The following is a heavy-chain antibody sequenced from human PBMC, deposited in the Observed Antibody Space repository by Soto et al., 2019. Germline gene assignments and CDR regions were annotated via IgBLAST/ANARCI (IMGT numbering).Heavy chain of an antibody. CDR1: GFTFSNAW. CDR2: IKSKTDGGTT. CDR3: TSDPPPLGDYVWGSYPYQSAFDI. D-gene: IGHD3-16*02. J-gene: IGHJ3*02. Sequence: GGSLRLSCAASGFTFSNAWMSWVRQAPGKGMEWVGRIKSKTDGGTTDYAAPVKGRFTISRDDSKNTLYLQINSLKTEDTAVYYCTSDPPPLGDYVWGSYPYQSAFDIWGQGTMVTVSS. V-gene: IGHV3-15*01.